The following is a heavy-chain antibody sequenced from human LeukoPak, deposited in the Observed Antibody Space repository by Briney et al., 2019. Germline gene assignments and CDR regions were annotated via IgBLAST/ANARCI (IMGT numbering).Heavy chain of an antibody. CDR3: ARGTVAHHYYDSSGSYWHYFDY. CDR2: ISYDGSNK. V-gene: IGHV3-30-3*01. Sequence: PGRSLRLSCAASGFTFSSYAMHWVRQAPGKGLEWVAVISYDGSNKYYADSVKGRFTISRDNSKNTLYLQMNSLRAEDTAVYYCARGTVAHHYYDSSGSYWHYFDYWGQGTLVTVSS. J-gene: IGHJ4*02. CDR1: GFTFSSYA. D-gene: IGHD3-22*01.